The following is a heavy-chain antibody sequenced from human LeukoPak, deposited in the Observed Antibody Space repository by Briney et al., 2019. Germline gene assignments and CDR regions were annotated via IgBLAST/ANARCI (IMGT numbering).Heavy chain of an antibody. Sequence: GGSLGLSCAVSGFPFSNSWMYWVRQAPGKGLEGVANIKSDGSGISYVDTVKGRFIISRDNARNSPYLQMNSLRVEDTAVYFCAGGNSMDVWGKGTAVTVSS. CDR3: AGGNSMDV. CDR2: IKSDGSGI. CDR1: GFPFSNSW. V-gene: IGHV3-7*03. J-gene: IGHJ6*04. D-gene: IGHD1/OR15-1a*01.